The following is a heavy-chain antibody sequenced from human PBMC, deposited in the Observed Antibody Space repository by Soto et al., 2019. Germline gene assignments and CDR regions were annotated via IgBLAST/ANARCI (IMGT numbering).Heavy chain of an antibody. CDR2: ISYDGSNK. D-gene: IGHD3-22*01. Sequence: GGSLRLSCAASGFTFSSYGMHWVRQAPGKGLEWVAVISYDGSNKYYADSVKGRFTISRDNSKNTLYLQMNSLRAEDTAVYYCAKDRSVDYYDSSGYDYWGQGTLVTVSS. J-gene: IGHJ4*02. V-gene: IGHV3-30*18. CDR3: AKDRSVDYYDSSGYDY. CDR1: GFTFSSYG.